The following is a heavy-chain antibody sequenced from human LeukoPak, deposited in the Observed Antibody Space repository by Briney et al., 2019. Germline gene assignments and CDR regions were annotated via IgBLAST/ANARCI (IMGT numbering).Heavy chain of an antibody. CDR2: INGDGSTT. D-gene: IGHD1-1*01. CDR1: GFTFSRYW. CDR3: VRDRAVTGTEDFYFDY. Sequence: QTGGSLRRSCAASGFTFSRYWMHWVRQAPGKGLVWVSRINGDGSTTTYADSVKGRFTISRDNAKNTLYLQMNSLRAEDTALYYCVRDRAVTGTEDFYFDYWGQGTLVTVSS. V-gene: IGHV3-74*01. J-gene: IGHJ4*02.